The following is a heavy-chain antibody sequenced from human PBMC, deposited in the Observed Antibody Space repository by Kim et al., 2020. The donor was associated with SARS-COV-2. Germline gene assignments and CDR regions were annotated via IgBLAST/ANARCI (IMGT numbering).Heavy chain of an antibody. CDR1: GGTFSSYA. D-gene: IGHD3-10*01. J-gene: IGHJ4*02. CDR2: IIPIFGTA. Sequence: SVKVSCKASGGTFSSYAISWVRQAPGQGLEWMGGIIPIFGTANYAQKFQGRVTITADESTSTAYMELSSLRSEDTAVYYCASTSSGSYRFDYWGQGTLVTVSS. CDR3: ASTSSGSYRFDY. V-gene: IGHV1-69*13.